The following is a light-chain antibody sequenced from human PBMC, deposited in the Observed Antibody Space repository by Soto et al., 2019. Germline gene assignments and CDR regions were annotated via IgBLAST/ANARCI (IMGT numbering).Light chain of an antibody. CDR2: AAS. V-gene: IGKV3-20*01. J-gene: IGKJ1*01. CDR3: QQFGYSPPRT. Sequence: ELVLPQSPGTLSLSPGERATLSCRASQSVITNSLAWFQHKSGQPPRLLIYAASRRDTGIPGRFSGSGSGTDVTLIISRREPEVFAVYYCQQFGYSPPRTFGQGPKVEI. CDR1: QSVITNS.